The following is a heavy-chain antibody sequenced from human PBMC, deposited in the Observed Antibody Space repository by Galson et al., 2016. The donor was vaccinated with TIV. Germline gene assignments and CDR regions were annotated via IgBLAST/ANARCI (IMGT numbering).Heavy chain of an antibody. CDR2: IFPGDSDT. J-gene: IGHJ5*02. CDR3: ARRHQKWGWEMLP. CDR1: GYNFISFW. V-gene: IGHV5-51*03. D-gene: IGHD2-15*01. Sequence: QSGAEVKKPGESLKISCKASGYNFISFWIGWVRQRPGKGLEWMGIIFPGDSDTTYSPSFRGQVTMSVDKSINTAYLQWNSLKASDTAIYYCARRHQKWGWEMLPWGQGTLVTVSS.